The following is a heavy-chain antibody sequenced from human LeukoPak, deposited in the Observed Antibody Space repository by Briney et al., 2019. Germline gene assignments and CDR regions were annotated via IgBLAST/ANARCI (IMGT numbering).Heavy chain of an antibody. CDR2: MNPNSGNT. CDR1: GYSFTSYE. J-gene: IGHJ3*02. CDR3: TRLLRVCSGGSCYTSDAFDI. V-gene: IGHV1-8*01. D-gene: IGHD2-15*01. Sequence: ASVKVSCKTSGYSFTSYEINWVRQATGQGLEWMGWMNPNSGNTGYARKFQGRVTMTRNTSISTAYMELSSLRSEDTAVYYCTRLLRVCSGGSCYTSDAFDIWGQGTMVTVSS.